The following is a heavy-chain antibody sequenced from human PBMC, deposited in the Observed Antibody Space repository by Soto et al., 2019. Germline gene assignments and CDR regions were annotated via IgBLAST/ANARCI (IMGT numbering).Heavy chain of an antibody. CDR3: ARDQTGITTTGGGRIDH. V-gene: IGHV3-30-3*01. CDR1: GFTFSTHA. J-gene: IGHJ4*02. D-gene: IGHD1-20*01. Sequence: HPGGSLRLSCAVSGFTFSTHAMHWVRQAPGKGLECVAIVSFDGSNKYYADSVKGRFTISRDNSKNTLYLQMSGLTPEDTAVYYCARDQTGITTTGGGRIDHWGQGTLVNVSS. CDR2: VSFDGSNK.